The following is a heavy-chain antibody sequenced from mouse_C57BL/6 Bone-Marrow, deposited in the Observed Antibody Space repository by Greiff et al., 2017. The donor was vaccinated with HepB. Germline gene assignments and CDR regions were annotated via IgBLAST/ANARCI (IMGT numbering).Heavy chain of an antibody. V-gene: IGHV6-6*01. D-gene: IGHD2-4*01. CDR2: IRNKANNHAT. J-gene: IGHJ3*01. CDR1: GFTFSDAW. CDR3: TQGDYEWDWFAY. Sequence: EVKLEESGGGLVQPGGSMKLSCAAPGFTFSDAWMDWVRQSPEKGLEWVAEIRNKANNHATYYAESVKGRFTISRDDSKSSVYLQMNSLRAEDTGIYYCTQGDYEWDWFAYWGQGTLVTVSA.